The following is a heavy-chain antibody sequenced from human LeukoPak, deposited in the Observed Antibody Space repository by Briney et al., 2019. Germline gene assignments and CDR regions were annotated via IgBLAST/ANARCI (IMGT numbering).Heavy chain of an antibody. CDR3: ARVGRVVPAAMPVDYYYYGMDV. J-gene: IGHJ6*02. D-gene: IGHD2-2*01. Sequence: GGSLRLSCAASGFTVSSNYMSWVRQAPGKGLEWVSVIYSGGSTYYADSVKGRFTISRDNSKNTLYLQMNSLRAEDTAVYYCARVGRVVPAAMPVDYYYYGMDVWGQGTTVTVSS. V-gene: IGHV3-66*02. CDR1: GFTVSSNY. CDR2: IYSGGST.